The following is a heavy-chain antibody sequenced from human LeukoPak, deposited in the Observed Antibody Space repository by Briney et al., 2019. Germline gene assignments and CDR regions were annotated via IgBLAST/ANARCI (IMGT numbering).Heavy chain of an antibody. CDR2: IYTSGST. J-gene: IGHJ4*02. CDR3: ARGNYYDSSGSFDY. D-gene: IGHD3-22*01. CDR1: GGSISSYY. Sequence: PSETLPLTCTVSGGSISSYYWSWIRQPAGKGLEWIGRIYTSGSTNYNPSLKSRVTMSVDTSKNQFSLKLSSVTAADTAVYYCARGNYYDSSGSFDYWGQGTLVTVSS. V-gene: IGHV4-4*07.